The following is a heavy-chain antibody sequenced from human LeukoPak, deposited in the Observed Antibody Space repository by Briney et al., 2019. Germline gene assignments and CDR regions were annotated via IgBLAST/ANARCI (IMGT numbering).Heavy chain of an antibody. CDR1: GFTFSDYY. CDR2: ISSSGSTI. J-gene: IGHJ5*02. V-gene: IGHV3-11*04. Sequence: PGGSLRLSCAASGFTFSDYYMSWIRQAPGKGLEWVSYISSSGSTIYYADSVKGRFTISRDNAKTSLYLQRNSLRAEDTAVYYCARETRWLQLPDWFDPWGQGTLVTVSS. CDR3: ARETRWLQLPDWFDP. D-gene: IGHD5-24*01.